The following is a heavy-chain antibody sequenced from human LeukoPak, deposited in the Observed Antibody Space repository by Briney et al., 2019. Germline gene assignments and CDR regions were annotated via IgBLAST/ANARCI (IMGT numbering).Heavy chain of an antibody. J-gene: IGHJ4*02. D-gene: IGHD4-17*01. CDR3: AKSPGYGDYEFDY. CDR1: GFTFDDYA. CDR2: ISWNSGSI. Sequence: PGGSLRLSCAASGFTFDDYAMHWVRQAPGKGLEWVSGISWNSGSIGYADSVKGRFTTSRDNAKNSLYPQMNSLRAEDTASYYCAKSPGYGDYEFDYWGQGTLVTVSS. V-gene: IGHV3-9*01.